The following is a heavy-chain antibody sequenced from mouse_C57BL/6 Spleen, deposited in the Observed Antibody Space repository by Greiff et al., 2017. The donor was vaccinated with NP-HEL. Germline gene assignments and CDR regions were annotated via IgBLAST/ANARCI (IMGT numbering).Heavy chain of an antibody. D-gene: IGHD1-1*01. CDR3: TRSNPNYYSSTYYAMDY. CDR2: IDPETGGT. J-gene: IGHJ4*01. Sequence: QVQLQQSGAELVRPGASVTLSCKASGYTFTDYEMHWVKQTPVHGLEWIGAIDPETGGTAYNQKFKGKAILTADKSSSTAYMELRSLTSEDSAVYYCTRSNPNYYSSTYYAMDYWGQGTSVTVSS. V-gene: IGHV1-15*01. CDR1: GYTFTDYE.